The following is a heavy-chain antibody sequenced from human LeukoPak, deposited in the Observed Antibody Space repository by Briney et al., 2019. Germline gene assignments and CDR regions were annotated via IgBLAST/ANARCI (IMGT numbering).Heavy chain of an antibody. CDR1: GYSFTNYW. Sequence: GESLKISCKGSGYSFTNYWIGWVRQMPGKGLEWMGIIYPGDSDTRYSPSFQGQVTISADKSINTASLQWSSLKASDTAMYYGARLHLTASLAAVYFDYWGQGTLVTVSS. V-gene: IGHV5-51*01. J-gene: IGHJ4*02. D-gene: IGHD2-21*02. CDR3: ARLHLTASLAAVYFDY. CDR2: IYPGDSDT.